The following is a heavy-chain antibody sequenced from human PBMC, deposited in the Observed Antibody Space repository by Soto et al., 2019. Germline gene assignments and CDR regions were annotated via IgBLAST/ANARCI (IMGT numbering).Heavy chain of an antibody. CDR3: ERDFGHIVVVTYFDY. D-gene: IGHD3-22*01. V-gene: IGHV3-30-3*01. CDR2: ISYDGSNK. Sequence: SGGSLRLSCAASGFTFSSYAMHWVRQAPGKGLEWVAVISYDGSNKYYADSVKGRFTISRDNSKNTLYLQMNSLRAEDTAVYYCERDFGHIVVVTYFDYWGQGTLVTVSS. J-gene: IGHJ4*02. CDR1: GFTFSSYA.